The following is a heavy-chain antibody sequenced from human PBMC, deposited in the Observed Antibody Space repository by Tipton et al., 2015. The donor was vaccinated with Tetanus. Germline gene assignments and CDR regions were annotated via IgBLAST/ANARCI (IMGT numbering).Heavy chain of an antibody. D-gene: IGHD3/OR15-3a*01. CDR1: GGSISSYY. V-gene: IGHV4-59*01. CDR2: IYYSGST. CDR3: ARDHFTKGLGYYYYYGMDV. Sequence: TLSLTCTVSGGSISSYYWSWFRQPPGKGLEWIGYIYYSGSTNYNPSLKSRVTISVDTSKNQFSLKLSSVTAADTAVYYCARDHFTKGLGYYYYYGMDVWGQGTTVTVSS. J-gene: IGHJ6*02.